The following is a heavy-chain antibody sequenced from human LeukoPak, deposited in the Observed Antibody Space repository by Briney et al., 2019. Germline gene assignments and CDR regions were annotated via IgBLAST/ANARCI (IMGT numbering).Heavy chain of an antibody. Sequence: SETLSLTCTVSGGSISSSSYYWGWIRQPPGKGLEWIGSIYYSGSTYYNPSLKRRVTISVDTSKNQFSLKLSSVTAADTAVYYCGRIHRDSGSPTWFYWGQGTLVTVSS. V-gene: IGHV4-39*07. CDR3: GRIHRDSGSPTWFY. D-gene: IGHD3-10*01. CDR1: GGSISSSSYY. J-gene: IGHJ4*02. CDR2: IYYSGST.